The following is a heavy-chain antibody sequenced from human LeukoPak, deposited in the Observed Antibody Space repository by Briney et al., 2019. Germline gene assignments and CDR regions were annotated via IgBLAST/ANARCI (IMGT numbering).Heavy chain of an antibody. V-gene: IGHV1-2*02. D-gene: IGHD1-20*01. CDR2: INPNSGGT. CDR1: GYTFTGYY. CDR3: ATWCITGHLDYYYYGMDV. Sequence: ASVKVSCKASGYTFTGYYMHWVRQAPGQGLEWMGWINPNSGGTNYAQKFQGRVTMTRDTSISTAYMELSRLRSDDTAVYYCATWCITGHLDYYYYGMDVWGQGTTVTVSS. J-gene: IGHJ6*02.